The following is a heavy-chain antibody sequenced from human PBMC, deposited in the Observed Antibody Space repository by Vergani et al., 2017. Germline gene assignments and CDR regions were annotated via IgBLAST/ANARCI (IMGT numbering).Heavy chain of an antibody. CDR3: ARDQWDDDGPRGWFAP. CDR1: GGSISPYY. J-gene: IGHJ5*02. D-gene: IGHD5-24*01. Sequence: QVQLQESGPGLVKPSETLSLTCIVSGGSISPYYWSWIRQPAGKGLEWLGRVHTDGTAYYNPSLRTRVRLSADLSQSQFSLKMTSLTAADTAVYFCARDQWDDDGPRGWFAPWGQGILVTVSS. V-gene: IGHV4-4*07. CDR2: VHTDGTA.